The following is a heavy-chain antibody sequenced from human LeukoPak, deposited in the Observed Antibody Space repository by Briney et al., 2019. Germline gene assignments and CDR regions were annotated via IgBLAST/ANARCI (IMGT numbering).Heavy chain of an antibody. D-gene: IGHD3-10*01. Sequence: PGRSLRLSCAASGFTFSSYAMHWVRQAPGKGLEWVAVISYDGSNKYYADSVKGRFTISRDNSKNTLYLQMNSLRAEDTAVYYCARDDLWFGKFGASDYWGQGTLVTVSS. CDR1: GFTFSSYA. V-gene: IGHV3-30-3*01. CDR2: ISYDGSNK. J-gene: IGHJ4*02. CDR3: ARDDLWFGKFGASDY.